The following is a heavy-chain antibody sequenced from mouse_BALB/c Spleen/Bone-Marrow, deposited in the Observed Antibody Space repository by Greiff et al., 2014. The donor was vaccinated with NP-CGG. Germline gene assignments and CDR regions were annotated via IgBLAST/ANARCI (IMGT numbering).Heavy chain of an antibody. V-gene: IGHV5-6-4*01. CDR3: TREDTNWDFDY. CDR2: ISSGGSYT. Sequence: VQLKESGGGLVKPGGSLKLSCAASGFTFSSYTMSWVRQTPEKRLEWVATISSGGSYTYYPDSVKGRFTISRDNAKNTLYLQMSSLKPEDTAMYYCTREDTNWDFDYWGQGTTLTVSS. J-gene: IGHJ2*01. D-gene: IGHD4-1*01. CDR1: GFTFSSYT.